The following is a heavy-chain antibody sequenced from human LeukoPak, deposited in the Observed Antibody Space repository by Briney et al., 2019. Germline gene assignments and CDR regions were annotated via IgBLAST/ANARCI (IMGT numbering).Heavy chain of an antibody. J-gene: IGHJ4*02. CDR1: GGSISSSSYY. V-gene: IGHV4-39*01. Sequence: PSETLSLTCTVSGGSISSSSYYWGWIRQPPGKGLEWIGTIYYSGTTYYDASLKSRVTISVDTSKNQFSLKLSSVTAADTAVYYCARLNVGYSRGWLLIDYWGQGTLVTVSS. CDR2: IYYSGTT. D-gene: IGHD6-19*01. CDR3: ARLNVGYSRGWLLIDY.